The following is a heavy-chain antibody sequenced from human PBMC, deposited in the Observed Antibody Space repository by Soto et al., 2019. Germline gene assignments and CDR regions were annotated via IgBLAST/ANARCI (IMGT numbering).Heavy chain of an antibody. CDR3: ARGLGVRGYSGYEVFDY. CDR1: GGSISSGGYY. CDR2: IYYSGST. Sequence: QVQLQESGPGLVKPSQTLSLTCTVSGGSISSGGYYWSWIRQHPGKGLEWIGYIYYSGSTYYNPSLKSRVTISVDTSKNQFSLKLSSVTAADAAVYYCARGLGVRGYSGYEVFDYWGQGTLVTVSS. D-gene: IGHD5-12*01. V-gene: IGHV4-31*03. J-gene: IGHJ4*02.